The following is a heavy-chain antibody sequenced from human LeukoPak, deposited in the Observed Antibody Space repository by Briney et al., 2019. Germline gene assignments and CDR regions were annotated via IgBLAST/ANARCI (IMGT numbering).Heavy chain of an antibody. Sequence: HPGGSLRLSCAASGFMFNNFPMNWVRQAPGKGLEWVSSISRTTSFKYYADSLKGRFTISRDNIKNSLYLQMNSLRAEDTAVYYCVRGVIVGDVWGQGTTVTVSS. D-gene: IGHD1-26*01. J-gene: IGHJ6*02. CDR3: VRGVIVGDV. CDR1: GFMFNNFP. CDR2: ISRTTSFK. V-gene: IGHV3-21*01.